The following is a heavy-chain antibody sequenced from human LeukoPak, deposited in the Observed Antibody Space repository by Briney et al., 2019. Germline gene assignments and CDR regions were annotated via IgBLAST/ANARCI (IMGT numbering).Heavy chain of an antibody. D-gene: IGHD3-22*01. J-gene: IGHJ4*02. CDR2: IIPIFGTA. Sequence: ASVKVSCKASGGTFSSYAISWVRQAPGQGLEWVGGIIPIFGTANYAQKFQGRVTITADESTSTAYMELSSLRSEDTAVYYCARDRYYYDSSGYIRGISFDYWGQGTLVTVSS. CDR3: ARDRYYYDSSGYIRGISFDY. V-gene: IGHV1-69*13. CDR1: GGTFSSYA.